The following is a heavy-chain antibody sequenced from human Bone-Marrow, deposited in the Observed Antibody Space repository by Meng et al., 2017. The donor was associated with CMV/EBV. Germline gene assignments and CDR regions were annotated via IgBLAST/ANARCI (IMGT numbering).Heavy chain of an antibody. J-gene: IGHJ6*02. D-gene: IGHD6-19*01. CDR2: INPNSGGT. Sequence: ASVKVSCKASGYTFTGYYMHWVRQAPGQGLEWMGWINPNSGGTNYAQKFQGRVTMTRDTSISTAYMELSRLRSDDTAVYYCARDGSSGQGWYYYYGMDVWGQGTTVTVSS. CDR3: ARDGSSGQGWYYYYGMDV. V-gene: IGHV1-2*02. CDR1: GYTFTGYY.